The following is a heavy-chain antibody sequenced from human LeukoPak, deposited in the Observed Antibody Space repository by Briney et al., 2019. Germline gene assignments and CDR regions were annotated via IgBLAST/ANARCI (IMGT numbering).Heavy chain of an antibody. V-gene: IGHV3-33*08. CDR2: IWYDGSNK. CDR3: ARDRGAVTSLTGMVGMDV. J-gene: IGHJ6*02. D-gene: IGHD3-10*01. Sequence: PGGSLRLSCAASGFTVSNYYMSWVRQAPGKGLEWVAVIWYDGSNKYYADSVKGRFTISRDNSKNTLYLQMNSLRAEDTAVYYCARDRGAVTSLTGMVGMDVWGQGTTVTVSS. CDR1: GFTVSNYY.